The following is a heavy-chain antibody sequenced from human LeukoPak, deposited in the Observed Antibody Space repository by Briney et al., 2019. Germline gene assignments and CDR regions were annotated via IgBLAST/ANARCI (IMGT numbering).Heavy chain of an antibody. J-gene: IGHJ4*02. CDR1: GFTFSSYA. V-gene: IGHV3-23*01. Sequence: RGSLRLSCAASGFTFSSYAMSWVRQAPGKGLEWVSAVSGSGGSTYYADSVKGRFTISRDNSKNTLYLQMNSLRAEDTAVYYCAKGVRPAYYGSGSYVDYWGQGTLVTVSS. D-gene: IGHD3-10*01. CDR2: VSGSGGST. CDR3: AKGVRPAYYGSGSYVDY.